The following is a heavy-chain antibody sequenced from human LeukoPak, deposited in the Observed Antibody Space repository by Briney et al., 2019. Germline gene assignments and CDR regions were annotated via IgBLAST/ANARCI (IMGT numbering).Heavy chain of an antibody. CDR2: IYSSGST. CDR3: ARTTYDYVWGSYRRDIFDY. CDR1: GGSISSGSYY. J-gene: IGHJ4*02. V-gene: IGHV4-61*02. D-gene: IGHD3-16*02. Sequence: SQTLSLTCTVSGGSISSGSYYWNWIRQPAGKGLEWIGRIYSSGSTNYNPSLKSRATISVDTSKNQFSLKLSSVTAADTAVYYCARTTYDYVWGSYRRDIFDYWGQGTLVTVSS.